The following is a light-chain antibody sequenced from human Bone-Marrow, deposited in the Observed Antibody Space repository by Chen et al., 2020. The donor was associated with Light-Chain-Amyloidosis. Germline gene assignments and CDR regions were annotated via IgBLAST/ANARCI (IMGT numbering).Light chain of an antibody. CDR2: DNN. Sequence: QSVLTQPPSVAAAPGQKVTISCSGSRSNIGNNYVSWYQQLPGTAPNLLIYDNNKRPSGIPDRFSGSKSGTSATLGSTGLQTGDEADYYCGTWDSSLSAVVFGGGTKLTVL. CDR1: RSNIGNNY. J-gene: IGLJ2*01. CDR3: GTWDSSLSAVV. V-gene: IGLV1-51*01.